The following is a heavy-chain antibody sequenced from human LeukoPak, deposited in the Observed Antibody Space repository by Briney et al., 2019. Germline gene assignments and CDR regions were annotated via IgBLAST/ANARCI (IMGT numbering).Heavy chain of an antibody. CDR2: ISGSGSST. J-gene: IGHJ4*02. V-gene: IGHV3-11*04. CDR3: ARDFRIASPRGV. Sequence: GGSLRLSCADPRYTSTDSYMTWIRQAQGKRMKRGTCISGSGSSTYYVDSVKGRFTISRDNSKNTLYLQLNSLRAEDTAPYSRARDFRIASPRGVWGQGTLVTVPA. D-gene: IGHD6-6*01. CDR1: RYTSTDSY.